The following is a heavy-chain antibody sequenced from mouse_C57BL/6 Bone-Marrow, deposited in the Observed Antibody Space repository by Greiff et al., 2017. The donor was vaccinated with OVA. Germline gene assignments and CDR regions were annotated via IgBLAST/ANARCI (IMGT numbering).Heavy chain of an antibody. CDR1: GYSITSGYY. CDR3: AREDYGSSWGYFDV. Sequence: EVQLVESGPGLVKPSQSLSLTCSVTGYSITSGYYWNWIRQFPGNKLEWMGYISYDGSNNYNPSLKNRISITRDTSKNQFFLKLNSVTTEDTATYYCAREDYGSSWGYFDVWGTGTTVTVSS. J-gene: IGHJ1*03. D-gene: IGHD1-1*01. CDR2: ISYDGSN. V-gene: IGHV3-6*01.